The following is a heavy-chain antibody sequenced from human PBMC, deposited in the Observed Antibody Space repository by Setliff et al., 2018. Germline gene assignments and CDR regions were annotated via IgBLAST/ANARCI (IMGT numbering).Heavy chain of an antibody. Sequence: SETLSLTCTVSGGSISSSSYYWGWIRQPPGKGLEWIGSIYYSGSTYYNPSLKSRVSISVDTSKNQFSLKPSSVTAADTATYYCARAGPTVTFFRVLVISWWDPWGQGSLVTVSS. CDR1: GGSISSSSYY. CDR2: IYYSGST. CDR3: ARAGPTVTFFRVLVISWWDP. V-gene: IGHV4-39*07. J-gene: IGHJ5*02. D-gene: IGHD3-3*01.